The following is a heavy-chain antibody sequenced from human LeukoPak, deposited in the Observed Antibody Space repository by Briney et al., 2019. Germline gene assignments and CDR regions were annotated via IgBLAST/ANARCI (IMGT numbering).Heavy chain of an antibody. J-gene: IGHJ4*02. CDR1: GFDFTVYW. Sequence: GGSLRVSCAASGFDFTVYWMTWVRQAPGKGLEWVANIKQDGSEKYYVDSVKGRFTISRDNAKNSLFLQMNSLRAEDTALYYCAKDTSGDGTFSDYWGQGTLVTVSS. CDR2: IKQDGSEK. D-gene: IGHD5-12*01. V-gene: IGHV3-7*01. CDR3: AKDTSGDGTFSDY.